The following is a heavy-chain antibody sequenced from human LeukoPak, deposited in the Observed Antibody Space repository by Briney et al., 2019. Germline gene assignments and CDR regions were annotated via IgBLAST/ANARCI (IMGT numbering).Heavy chain of an antibody. CDR3: AGVVLRVPHKYCFDY. J-gene: IGHJ4*02. D-gene: IGHD2-15*01. Sequence: PGGSLRLSCAASGFTFRTYEMNWVRQAPGKGLEWVSYISSSGTTIYYADSVRGRFTISRDNAKNSLYLQMNSLRAEEAAVYYCAGVVLRVPHKYCFDYWGQGTLVTVSS. CDR1: GFTFRTYE. V-gene: IGHV3-48*03. CDR2: ISSSGTTI.